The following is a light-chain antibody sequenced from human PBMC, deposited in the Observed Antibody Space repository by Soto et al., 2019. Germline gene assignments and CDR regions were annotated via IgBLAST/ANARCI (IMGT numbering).Light chain of an antibody. CDR1: SSDIGGYTY. Sequence: QLVLTQPASVSGSPGQSITISCTGTSSDIGGYTYVSWYRQYPGKAPKLIIYDVSNRPSGVSNRFSGSKSGNTASLTISGLQADDEADYYCNSYRDSSTAVFGSGTKLTVL. J-gene: IGLJ1*01. CDR2: DVS. CDR3: NSYRDSSTAV. V-gene: IGLV2-14*01.